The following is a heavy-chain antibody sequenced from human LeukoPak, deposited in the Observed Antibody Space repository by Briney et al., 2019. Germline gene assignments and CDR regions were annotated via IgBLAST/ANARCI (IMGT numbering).Heavy chain of an antibody. CDR1: GGSISSSNW. CDR3: ARFERAVAGYYFDY. D-gene: IGHD6-19*01. CDR2: IYHSGST. J-gene: IGHJ4*02. Sequence: PSGTLSLTCAVSGGSISSSNWWSWVRQPPGKGLEWIGEIYHSGSTNYNPSLKSRVTISVDKSKNQFSLKLSSVTAADTAVYYCARFERAVAGYYFDYWGQGTLVTVTS. V-gene: IGHV4-4*02.